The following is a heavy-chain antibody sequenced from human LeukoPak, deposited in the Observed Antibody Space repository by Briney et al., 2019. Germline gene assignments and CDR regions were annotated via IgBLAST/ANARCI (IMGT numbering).Heavy chain of an antibody. D-gene: IGHD3-22*01. CDR2: ISGNAGST. J-gene: IGHJ3*02. Sequence: GGSLRLSCAASGFTLSSYAMRWVRQAPGKGLEWVSLISGNAGSTYYADSVKGRFTISRDNSKNTLYLQMNSLRAEDTAVYYCAKRDALGYYDSSGYYREGNAFDIWGQGTMVTVSS. V-gene: IGHV3-23*01. CDR1: GFTLSSYA. CDR3: AKRDALGYYDSSGYYREGNAFDI.